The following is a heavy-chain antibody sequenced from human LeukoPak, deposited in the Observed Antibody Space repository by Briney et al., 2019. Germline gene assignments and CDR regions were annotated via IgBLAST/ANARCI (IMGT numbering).Heavy chain of an antibody. CDR1: GFTFSTYA. Sequence: GGSLRLSCAASGFTFSTYAMHWVRQAPGKGLEWVAVISYDGSKKYYSDSVKGRFTISRDNSKNTLFLQMNSLRAEDTAVYSCAGSGSSWYSGWFDPWGQGTLVTVSS. J-gene: IGHJ5*02. V-gene: IGHV3-30*04. D-gene: IGHD6-13*01. CDR3: AGSGSSWYSGWFDP. CDR2: ISYDGSKK.